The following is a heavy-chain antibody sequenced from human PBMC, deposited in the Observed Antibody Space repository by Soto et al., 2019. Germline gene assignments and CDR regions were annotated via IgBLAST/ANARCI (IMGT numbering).Heavy chain of an antibody. CDR1: GGSFSGYY. Sequence: SETLSLTCGVYGGSFSGYYWSWIRQPPGKGLEWIGEINHSGSTNYNPSLKSRVTISVDTSKNQFSLKLNSVTAADTAVYYCAREGDGLGYWGQGTLVTVSS. J-gene: IGHJ4*02. V-gene: IGHV4-34*01. CDR3: AREGDGLGY. D-gene: IGHD2-2*03. CDR2: INHSGST.